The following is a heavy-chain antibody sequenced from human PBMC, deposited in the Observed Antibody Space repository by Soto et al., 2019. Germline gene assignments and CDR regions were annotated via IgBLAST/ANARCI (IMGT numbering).Heavy chain of an antibody. CDR2: FDPEDGET. Sequence: ASVKVSCKVSGYTLTELSMHWVRQAPGKGLEWMGGFDPEDGETIYAQKFQGRVTMTEDTSTDTAYMELSSLRSEDTAVYYCATVVRWSGYYTYGLFDPWGQGSLVTVSS. CDR3: ATVVRWSGYYTYGLFDP. D-gene: IGHD3-3*01. V-gene: IGHV1-24*01. CDR1: GYTLTELS. J-gene: IGHJ5*02.